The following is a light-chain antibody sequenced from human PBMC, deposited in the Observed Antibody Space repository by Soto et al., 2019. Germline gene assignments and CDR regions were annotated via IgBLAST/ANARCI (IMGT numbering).Light chain of an antibody. CDR1: QSVRNN. CDR3: QQYDNWPLT. Sequence: EIVMTQSPATLSVSPGERATLSCRASQSVRNNLAWYQQKSGQAPRLLIYGASTRANGIPARFSGSGSGTEFTLTIGSQQSEDFAVYYCQQYDNWPLTFGGGTKVEIK. J-gene: IGKJ4*01. CDR2: GAS. V-gene: IGKV3-15*01.